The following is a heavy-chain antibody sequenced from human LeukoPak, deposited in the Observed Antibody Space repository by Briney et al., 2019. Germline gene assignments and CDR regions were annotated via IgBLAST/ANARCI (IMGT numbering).Heavy chain of an antibody. V-gene: IGHV1-18*01. D-gene: IGHD3-10*01. J-gene: IGHJ3*02. CDR1: GYTFTSYG. CDR2: ISAYNGST. Sequence: ASVKVSCKASGYTFTSYGISWVRQAPGQGLEWMGWISAYNGSTNYAQKLQGRVTMTTDTSTSTAYMELRSLRSDDTAVYYCARSGSGSYYGAFDIWGQGTMVTVSS. CDR3: ARSGSGSYYGAFDI.